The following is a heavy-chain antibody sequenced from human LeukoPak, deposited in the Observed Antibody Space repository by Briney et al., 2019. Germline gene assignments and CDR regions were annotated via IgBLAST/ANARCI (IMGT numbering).Heavy chain of an antibody. CDR1: GGSMSSYY. Sequence: SETLSLTCTVSGGSMSSYYWSWIRQSPGKGLEWIGYIYYTGSTNFNPSLTSRVTMSVDTSKNQFSLKLTSVTAADTAVYYCARSPYCGGDCPLDYWGQGTLVTVSS. D-gene: IGHD2-21*02. J-gene: IGHJ4*02. V-gene: IGHV4-59*08. CDR2: IYYTGST. CDR3: ARSPYCGGDCPLDY.